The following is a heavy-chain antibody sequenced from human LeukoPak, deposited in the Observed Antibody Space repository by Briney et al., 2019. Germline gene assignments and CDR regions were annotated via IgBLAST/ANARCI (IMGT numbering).Heavy chain of an antibody. V-gene: IGHV4-61*02. CDR2: IYTSGST. J-gene: IGHJ4*02. CDR1: GGSISSGSYY. CDR3: ARVGWSGYYTSYYFDY. D-gene: IGHD3-3*01. Sequence: SQTLSLTCTVSGGSISSGSYYWSWIRQPAGKGLEWIGRIYTSGSTNYNPSLKSRVTMSVDTSKNQFSLKLSSVTAAGTAVYYCARVGWSGYYTSYYFDYWGQGTLVTVSS.